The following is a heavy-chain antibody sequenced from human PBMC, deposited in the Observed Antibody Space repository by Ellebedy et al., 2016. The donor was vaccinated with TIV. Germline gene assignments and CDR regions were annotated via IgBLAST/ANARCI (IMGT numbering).Heavy chain of an antibody. CDR3: AKGGYRTTAAARGYYFDY. Sequence: SETLSLTCAVYGESFSDYFWNWLRQSPGKGLEWIGEINHSGSPNHNPSLKSRVTISVDTFKNHFSLKLKSVTAADTAIYYCAKGGYRTTAAARGYYFDYWGQGTLVTVSS. D-gene: IGHD6-13*01. CDR2: INHSGSP. CDR1: GESFSDYF. V-gene: IGHV4-34*01. J-gene: IGHJ4*02.